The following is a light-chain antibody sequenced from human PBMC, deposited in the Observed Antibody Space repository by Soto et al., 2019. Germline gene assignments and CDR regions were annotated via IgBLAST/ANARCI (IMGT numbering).Light chain of an antibody. CDR2: DAS. Sequence: EVVMTQSPVTLSLSPGDRATVSCRASQTVVTHLAWFQQKPGQPPRLLIYDASATATGIPARFSGSGSGTEFTLTISSLQSEDFAVYYCQQYNNWPRTFGQGTKVE. CDR3: QQYNNWPRT. CDR1: QTVVTH. J-gene: IGKJ1*01. V-gene: IGKV3-15*01.